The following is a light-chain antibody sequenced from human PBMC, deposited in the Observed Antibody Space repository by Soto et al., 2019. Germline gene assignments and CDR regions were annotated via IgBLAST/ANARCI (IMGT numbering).Light chain of an antibody. J-gene: IGKJ1*01. Sequence: EIVMTQFPVTLSVSPGERATLSCRGGQSVSSTLAWYQQKPGQAPRLLIYGASTRATGIPARFTGSGSGTEFTLTISSLQFDDSAVYYCQQYNNWWTFGQGTKVDIK. V-gene: IGKV3-15*01. CDR3: QQYNNWWT. CDR2: GAS. CDR1: QSVSST.